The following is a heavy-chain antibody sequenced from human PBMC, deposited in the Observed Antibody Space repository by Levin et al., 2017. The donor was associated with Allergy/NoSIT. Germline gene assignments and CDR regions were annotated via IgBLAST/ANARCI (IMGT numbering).Heavy chain of an antibody. D-gene: IGHD4-23*01. Sequence: GGSLRLSCAASGYPFSSYAVSWVRLTPGKGLEWVSAISGSTVATYYADSVKGRFTISRDNSKNTLYLQMNSLRAEDTAVYYCSKALGGLYGGNSRMHAFDIWGQGTMVTVSS. CDR2: ISGSTVAT. J-gene: IGHJ3*02. CDR1: GYPFSSYA. V-gene: IGHV3-23*01. CDR3: SKALGGLYGGNSRMHAFDI.